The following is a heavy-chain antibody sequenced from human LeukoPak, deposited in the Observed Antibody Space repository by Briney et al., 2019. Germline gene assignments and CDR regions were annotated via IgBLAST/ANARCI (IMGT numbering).Heavy chain of an antibody. V-gene: IGHV1-46*01. Sequence: ASVKVSCKASGYTFTSYYMHWVRQAPGQGPEWMGIINPSGGSTSYAQKFQGRVTMTRDTSTSTVYMELSSLRSEDTAVYYCARDENRYCGGGCLMGSDAFDIWGQGTMVTVSS. D-gene: IGHD2-21*02. CDR2: INPSGGST. J-gene: IGHJ3*02. CDR1: GYTFTSYY. CDR3: ARDENRYCGGGCLMGSDAFDI.